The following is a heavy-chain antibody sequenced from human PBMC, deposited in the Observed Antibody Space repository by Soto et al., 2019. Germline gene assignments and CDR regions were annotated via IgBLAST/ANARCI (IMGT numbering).Heavy chain of an antibody. Sequence: SETLSLTCAVYGGSFSGYYWSWIRQPPGKGLEWIGEINHSGSTNYNPSLKSRVTISVDTSKNQFSLKLSSVTAADTAVYYCARVLPTPHRGYSYGSGRGNYYGMDVWGQGTTVTVSS. V-gene: IGHV4-34*01. CDR2: INHSGST. D-gene: IGHD5-18*01. J-gene: IGHJ6*02. CDR1: GGSFSGYY. CDR3: ARVLPTPHRGYSYGSGRGNYYGMDV.